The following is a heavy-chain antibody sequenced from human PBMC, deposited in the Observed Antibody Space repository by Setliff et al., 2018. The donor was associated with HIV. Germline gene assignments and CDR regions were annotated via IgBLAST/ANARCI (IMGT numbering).Heavy chain of an antibody. D-gene: IGHD6-6*01. CDR3: ARGGYIAARFYYFDY. J-gene: IGHJ4*02. CDR2: VYYTGST. V-gene: IGHV4-39*07. Sequence: SETLSLTCTVSGGSTSNSNYFWDWIRQPPGQGPEWIGSVYYTGSTYYSLSLNSRVTISVDTSKNQFSLKLSSVTAADTAVYYCARGGYIAARFYYFDYWGQGLLVTVSS. CDR1: GGSTSNSNYF.